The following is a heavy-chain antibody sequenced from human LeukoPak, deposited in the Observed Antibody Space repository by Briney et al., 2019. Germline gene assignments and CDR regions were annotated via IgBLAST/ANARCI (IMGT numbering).Heavy chain of an antibody. CDR3: ARDGALTVTTAEYFQH. J-gene: IGHJ1*01. Sequence: GASVKVSCKASGYTFTGYYMHWVRQAPGQGLEWMGWINPNSGGTNYAQKFQGRVTMTRDTSISTAYMELSRLRSDDTAVYYCARDGALTVTTAEYFQHWGQGTLVTVSS. D-gene: IGHD4-17*01. CDR1: GYTFTGYY. V-gene: IGHV1-2*02. CDR2: INPNSGGT.